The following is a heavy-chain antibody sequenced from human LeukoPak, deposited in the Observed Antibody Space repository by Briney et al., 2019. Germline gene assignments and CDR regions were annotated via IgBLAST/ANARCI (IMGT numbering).Heavy chain of an antibody. V-gene: IGHV3-33*01. J-gene: IGHJ5*02. D-gene: IGHD3-3*01. CDR3: ARGGTYYDFWSGYYKNWFDP. CDR1: GFTFSSYG. Sequence: PGGSLRLSCAASGFTFSSYGMHWVRQAPGKGLEWVAVIWYDGSNKYYADSVKGRFTISRDNSKNTLYLQMNSLRAEDTAVYYCARGGTYYDFWSGYYKNWFDPWGQGTLVSVSS. CDR2: IWYDGSNK.